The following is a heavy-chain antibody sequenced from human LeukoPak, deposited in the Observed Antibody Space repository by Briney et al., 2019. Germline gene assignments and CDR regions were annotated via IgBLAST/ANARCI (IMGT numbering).Heavy chain of an antibody. Sequence: ASVKVSCKASGYTFTGYYMHWVRQAPGQGLEWMGRINPNSGGTNYAQKFRGRVTMTRDTSISTAYMELSRLRSDDTAVYYCARNGRYQLLNWFDPWGQGTLVTVSS. CDR1: GYTFTGYY. CDR3: ARNGRYQLLNWFDP. V-gene: IGHV1-2*06. J-gene: IGHJ5*02. CDR2: INPNSGGT. D-gene: IGHD2-2*01.